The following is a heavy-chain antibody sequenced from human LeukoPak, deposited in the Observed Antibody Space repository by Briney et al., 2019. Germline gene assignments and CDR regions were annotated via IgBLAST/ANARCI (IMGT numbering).Heavy chain of an antibody. V-gene: IGHV3-30*02. Sequence: PGGSLRLSCAASRFILGAYGMHWVRQAPGKGLEWVAFIRFDGSNTYYADSVKGRFTISRDNSKNTLYLQMNSLRTEDTAVYYCAKDIYSSSWQSSGYLDYWGQGTLVTVSS. D-gene: IGHD6-13*01. CDR2: IRFDGSNT. J-gene: IGHJ4*02. CDR3: AKDIYSSSWQSSGYLDY. CDR1: RFILGAYG.